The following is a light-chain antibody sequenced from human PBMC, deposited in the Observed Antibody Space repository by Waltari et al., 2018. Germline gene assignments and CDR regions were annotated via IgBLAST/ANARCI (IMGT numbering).Light chain of an antibody. CDR2: SNN. CDR1: SSNIGSNA. Sequence: QSVLTQPPSASGTPRQGVTISCSGSSSNIGSNAVNWYQQLPGTAPKLLVNSNNQRPSGVPDRFSGPKSGTSASLAISGLQSEDEADYYCASWDDSLNGVVFGGGTKLTVL. V-gene: IGLV1-44*01. J-gene: IGLJ2*01. CDR3: ASWDDSLNGVV.